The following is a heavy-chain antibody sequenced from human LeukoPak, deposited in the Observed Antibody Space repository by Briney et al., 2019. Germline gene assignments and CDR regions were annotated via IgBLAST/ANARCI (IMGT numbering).Heavy chain of an antibody. D-gene: IGHD2-2*01. Sequence: PGRSLRLSCAASGFTFSSCAMYWVRQAPGKGLEWVAVISYDGSNKYYADSVKGRFTISRDDSKNTLYLQVNSLRAEDTALYFCAKGHCGSTNCHCDYWGQGSLVTVSS. CDR1: GFTFSSCA. J-gene: IGHJ4*02. CDR3: AKGHCGSTNCHCDY. CDR2: ISYDGSNK. V-gene: IGHV3-30*18.